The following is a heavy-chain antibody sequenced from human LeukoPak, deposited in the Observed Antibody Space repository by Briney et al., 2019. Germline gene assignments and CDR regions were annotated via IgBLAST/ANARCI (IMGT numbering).Heavy chain of an antibody. D-gene: IGHD2-15*01. J-gene: IGHJ5*02. V-gene: IGHV4-39*07. CDR1: GGSISSSSYY. CDR3: ARGGGSCWFDH. Sequence: SETLSLTCTVSGGSISSSSYYWGWIRQPPGKGLEWIGSIYYSGSTYYNPSLKSRVTISVDTSKNQFSLKLSSVTAADTAVYYCARGGGSCWFDHWGQGTLVTVSS. CDR2: IYYSGST.